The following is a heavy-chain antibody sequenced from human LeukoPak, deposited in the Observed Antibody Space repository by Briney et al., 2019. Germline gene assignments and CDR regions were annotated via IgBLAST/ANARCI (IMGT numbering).Heavy chain of an antibody. J-gene: IGHJ6*03. CDR1: GFTFSSYA. Sequence: VQPGGSLRLSCAASGFTFSSYAMHWVRQPPGKGLAYVSAISSTGSNKYYADSVKGRFTISRDNSKNTLYLQMNSLRAEDTAVYYCAKDLAIKENRPIYYYYMDVWGKGTTVTVSS. CDR2: ISSTGSNK. D-gene: IGHD1-14*01. CDR3: AKDLAIKENRPIYYYYMDV. V-gene: IGHV3-64*04.